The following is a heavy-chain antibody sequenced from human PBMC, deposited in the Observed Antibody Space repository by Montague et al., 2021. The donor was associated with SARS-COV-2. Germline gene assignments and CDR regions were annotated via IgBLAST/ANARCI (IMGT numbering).Heavy chain of an antibody. CDR2: IYYSGST. CDR3: ARGGGYYNYGLDV. J-gene: IGHJ6*02. V-gene: IGHV4-59*01. D-gene: IGHD3-22*01. Sequence: SETLSLTCTVSGGSISNYYWSWIRQPPGRGLEWIGYIYYSGSTDYSPSLKGRVTISLDTSKNQFSLKVTSVTAADTAVCYCARGGGYYNYGLDVWGPGTTVTVSS. CDR1: GGSISNYY.